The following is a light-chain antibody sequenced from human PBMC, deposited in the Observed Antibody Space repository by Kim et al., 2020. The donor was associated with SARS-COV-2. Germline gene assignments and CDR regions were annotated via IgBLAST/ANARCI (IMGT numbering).Light chain of an antibody. V-gene: IGKV1-16*01. CDR2: AAS. CDR1: QGIANN. Sequence: ASIGDRVIISCRASQGIANNLVWFQQKPGKAPKPLIYAASRLETGVPSRFSGSASGTDFILTISSLQPEDYGTYYCQQYDVYPRTFGQGTKVDIK. CDR3: QQYDVYPRT. J-gene: IGKJ1*01.